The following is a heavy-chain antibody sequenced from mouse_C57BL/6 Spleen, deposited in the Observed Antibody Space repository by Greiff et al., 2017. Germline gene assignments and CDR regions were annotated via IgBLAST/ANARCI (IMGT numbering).Heavy chain of an antibody. D-gene: IGHD1-1*02. V-gene: IGHV1-69*01. CDR3: ARENYDGAMDY. J-gene: IGHJ4*01. CDR1: GYTFTSYW. Sequence: QVQLQQPGAELVMPGASVKLSCKASGYTFTSYWMHWVKQRPGQGLEWIGEIDPSDSYTKSNQKFKGKSTLTVDKSSSTAYMQLSRLSSEDSAVYYCARENYDGAMDYWGQGTSVTVSS. CDR2: IDPSDSYT.